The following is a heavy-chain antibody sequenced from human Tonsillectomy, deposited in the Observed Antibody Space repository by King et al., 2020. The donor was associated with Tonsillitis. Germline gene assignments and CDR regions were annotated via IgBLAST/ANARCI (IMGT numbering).Heavy chain of an antibody. D-gene: IGHD1-26*01. CDR3: ARREGPFDY. J-gene: IGHJ4*02. CDR2: IYYTGNT. CDR1: GGSFSNDTYY. Sequence: QLQESGPGLVKPSETLSLTCTVSGGSFSNDTYYWGWIRQPPGKGLEWIGSIYYTGNTYYNPSLKSRVTISVDTSKNQFSLRVSSVTAADTAVYYCARREGPFDYWGQGTLVTVSS. V-gene: IGHV4-39*01.